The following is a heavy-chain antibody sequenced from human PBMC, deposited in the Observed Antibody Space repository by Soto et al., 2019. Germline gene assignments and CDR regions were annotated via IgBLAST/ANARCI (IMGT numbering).Heavy chain of an antibody. V-gene: IGHV3-23*01. Sequence: PGGSLRLSCAASGFTFSSYAMSWVRQAPGKGLEWVSGVSGSGDNTYYADSVEGRFTISRDNSKNTLYLQMNSLRADDTAVYYCAKEGLYSEHINWFDSWGQGTLVTVSS. J-gene: IGHJ5*01. D-gene: IGHD2-21*01. CDR2: VSGSGDNT. CDR3: AKEGLYSEHINWFDS. CDR1: GFTFSSYA.